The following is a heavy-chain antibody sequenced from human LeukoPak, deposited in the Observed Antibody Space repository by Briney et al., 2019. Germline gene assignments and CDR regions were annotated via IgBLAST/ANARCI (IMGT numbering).Heavy chain of an antibody. CDR3: AKTPGATYYDFFNYFDY. D-gene: IGHD3-3*01. CDR2: IIPIFGTA. CDR1: GGTFSSYA. J-gene: IGHJ4*02. Sequence: SVKVSCKASGGTFSSYAISWVRQAPGQGLEWMGGIIPIFGTANYAQKFQGRVTITADESTSTAYMELSSLRSEDTAVYYCAKTPGATYYDFFNYFDYWGQGTLVTVSS. V-gene: IGHV1-69*13.